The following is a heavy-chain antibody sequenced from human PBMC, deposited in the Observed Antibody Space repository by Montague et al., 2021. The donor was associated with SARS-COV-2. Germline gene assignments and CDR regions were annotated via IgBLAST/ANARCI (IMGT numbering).Heavy chain of an antibody. D-gene: IGHD2-15*01. CDR3: ARHGPLRQNCSAGGCFWIFDY. CDR2: INHRGTS. CDR1: GGSFSDYF. V-gene: IGHV4-34*01. Sequence: SETLSLTCAVYGGSFSDYFWTWIRQPPGKGLEWIGEINHRGTSNYNPSPKSRVSISVDTSKSQLSLKLNSVTAADSGVYYCARHGPLRQNCSAGGCFWIFDYWGQGILVTVSS. J-gene: IGHJ4*02.